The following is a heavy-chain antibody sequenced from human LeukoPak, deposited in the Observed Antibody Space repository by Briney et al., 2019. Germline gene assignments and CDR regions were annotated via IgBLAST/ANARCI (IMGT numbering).Heavy chain of an antibody. CDR3: ARGYSSSWYYFDY. J-gene: IGHJ4*02. Sequence: SETLSLTCTVSGGSISSYYWSWIRQPPGKGLEWIGYIYYSGSTNYNPSLKSRVTISVDTSKNQFSLKLSSVTAADTAVYYCARGYSSSWYYFDYWGQGTLVTVSS. CDR2: IYYSGST. V-gene: IGHV4-59*08. D-gene: IGHD6-13*01. CDR1: GGSISSYY.